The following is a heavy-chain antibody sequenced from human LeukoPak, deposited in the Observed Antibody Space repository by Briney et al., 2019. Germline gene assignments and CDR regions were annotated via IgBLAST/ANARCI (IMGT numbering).Heavy chain of an antibody. CDR2: IIPIFGTA. V-gene: IGHV1-69*13. CDR3: ARDIATVTID. CDR1: GGTFSIYA. D-gene: IGHD4-17*01. J-gene: IGHJ4*02. Sequence: SVNVSFTASGGTFSIYAISWVRQAPGQGLEWMGGIIPIFGTANYAQKFQGRVTITADESTSTAYMELSSLRSEDTAVYYCARDIATVTIDWGQGTLVTVSS.